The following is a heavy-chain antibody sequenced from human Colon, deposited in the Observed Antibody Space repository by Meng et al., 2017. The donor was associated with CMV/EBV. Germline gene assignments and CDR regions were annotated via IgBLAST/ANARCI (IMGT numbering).Heavy chain of an antibody. D-gene: IGHD5-12*01. J-gene: IGHJ5*02. CDR3: ARDTTTQTPSWLPYWFDP. CDR2: IGAYNGNT. Sequence: ASVKVSCKTSGYTFTSYGISWVRQAPGQGLEWMGWIGAYNGNTKYAQNCQGRLSLTTDTSTGIAYMELWSLRSDDTAVYYCARDTTTQTPSWLPYWFDPWGQGTLVTVSS. V-gene: IGHV1-18*01. CDR1: GYTFTSYG.